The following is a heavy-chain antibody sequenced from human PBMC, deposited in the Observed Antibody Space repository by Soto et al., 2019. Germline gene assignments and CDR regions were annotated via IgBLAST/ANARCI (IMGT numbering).Heavy chain of an antibody. CDR3: AKYFLPIPLPDFWSAPLSLGAFDI. D-gene: IGHD3-3*01. J-gene: IGHJ3*02. CDR1: GFTFDEYA. Sequence: GGSLRLSCAASGFTFDEYAVHWVRQVPGKGLEWVSSISWNSVNIAYADSVKGRFTISRDNAKNSLYLQMHSLRAEDSDLYYCAKYFLPIPLPDFWSAPLSLGAFDIWGQGTMVTVSS. CDR2: ISWNSVNI. V-gene: IGHV3-9*01.